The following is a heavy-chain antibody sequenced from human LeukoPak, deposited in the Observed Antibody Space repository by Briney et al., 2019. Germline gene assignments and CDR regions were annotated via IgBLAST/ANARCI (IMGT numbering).Heavy chain of an antibody. CDR2: TSAYNGNT. CDR1: GYTFTSYG. J-gene: IGHJ5*02. D-gene: IGHD3-3*01. CDR3: ARDYDFWSGYYGWFDP. V-gene: IGHV1-18*01. Sequence: GASVKVSCKASGYTFTSYGISWVRQAPGQGLEWMGWTSAYNGNTNYAQKLQGRVTMTTDTSTSTAYMELRSLRSDDTAVYYCARDYDFWSGYYGWFDPWGQGTGVTVSS.